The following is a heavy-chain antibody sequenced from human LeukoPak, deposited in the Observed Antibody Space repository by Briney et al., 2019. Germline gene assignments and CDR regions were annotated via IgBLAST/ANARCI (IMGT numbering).Heavy chain of an antibody. CDR1: GFTFGSYW. V-gene: IGHV3-7*01. J-gene: IGHJ5*02. Sequence: GALRLSCAASGFTFGSYWMSWVRQAPGKGLEWVANIKQDGSEKYYVDSVKGRFTISRDNGENSLYLQINSLRAEDTAVYYCARDCSSTNCYRGGFDPWGQGTLVTVSS. D-gene: IGHD2-2*01. CDR3: ARDCSSTNCYRGGFDP. CDR2: IKQDGSEK.